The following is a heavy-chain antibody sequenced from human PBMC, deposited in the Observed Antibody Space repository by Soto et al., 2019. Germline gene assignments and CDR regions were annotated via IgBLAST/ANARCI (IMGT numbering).Heavy chain of an antibody. CDR1: GYTFTSYA. Sequence: QVQLVQSGAEVKKPGASVKVSCKASGYTFTSYAMHWVRQAPGQRLEWIGWINAGNGNTKYSQKLQGRVTITRDTSASTAYRELSSLRSEDTAVYYCAGWFGSGSSGYWSQGTLLTVSS. CDR3: AGWFGSGSSGY. V-gene: IGHV1-3*01. J-gene: IGHJ4*02. D-gene: IGHD3-10*01. CDR2: INAGNGNT.